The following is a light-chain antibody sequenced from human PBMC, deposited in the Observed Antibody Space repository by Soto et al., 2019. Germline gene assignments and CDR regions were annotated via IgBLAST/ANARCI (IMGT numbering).Light chain of an antibody. J-gene: IGKJ3*01. V-gene: IGKV3-20*01. CDR1: QSVSSNN. CDR3: QQYGRSPFT. CDR2: GAS. Sequence: EIVLTPSPGTLSLSQVERATLSCRASQSVSSNNLAWYQQRPGQAPRVVIYGASTRATGIPERFSGSGSGTDFTLTISRLEPEDCAVDYCQQYGRSPFTFGPGTKVDIK.